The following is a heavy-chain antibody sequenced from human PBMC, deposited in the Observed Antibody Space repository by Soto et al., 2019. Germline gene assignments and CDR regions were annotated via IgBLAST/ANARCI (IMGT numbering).Heavy chain of an antibody. CDR2: IKSKTDGGTT. CDR3: TTDRYYYDSSGYYYVEYDY. J-gene: IGHJ4*02. CDR1: GVTFSNAW. Sequence: GGSLRLSCAASGVTFSNAWMNWVRQAPGKGLEWVGRIKSKTDGGTTDYAAPVKGRFTISRDGSKNTLYLQMNSLKTEDTAVYYCTTDRYYYDSSGYYYVEYDYWGQGTLVTVSS. D-gene: IGHD3-22*01. V-gene: IGHV3-15*07.